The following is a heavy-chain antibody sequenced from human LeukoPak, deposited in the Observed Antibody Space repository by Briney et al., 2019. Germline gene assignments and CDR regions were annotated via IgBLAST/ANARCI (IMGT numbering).Heavy chain of an antibody. V-gene: IGHV3-30*04. J-gene: IGHJ4*02. CDR1: GFTFSSYA. D-gene: IGHD3-10*01. CDR2: ISYDGSNK. Sequence: GRSLSPSCAASGFTFSSYAIDWVRPAPGKGRAWVAVISYDGSNKYYADSVKRRFTISRDNSKNTLYLQMTSLTADDTAVYYCARDHVGFGKFIRGFFDYWAQGTLVSVSS. CDR3: ARDHVGFGKFIRGFFDY.